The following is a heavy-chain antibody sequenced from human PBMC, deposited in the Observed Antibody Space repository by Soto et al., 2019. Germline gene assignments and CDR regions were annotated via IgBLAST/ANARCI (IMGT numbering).Heavy chain of an antibody. D-gene: IGHD3-3*01. V-gene: IGHV4-4*02. CDR3: ARRDYDFWSGYFDY. Sequence: PSETLSLSCSVSSGSICSSNGWSWVRPPPGKGLEWIGEIYHSGSTNYNPSLKSRVTISVDKSKNQFSLKLSSVTAADTAVYYCARRDYDFWSGYFDYWGQGTLVTVSS. CDR2: IYHSGST. CDR1: SGSICSSNG. J-gene: IGHJ4*02.